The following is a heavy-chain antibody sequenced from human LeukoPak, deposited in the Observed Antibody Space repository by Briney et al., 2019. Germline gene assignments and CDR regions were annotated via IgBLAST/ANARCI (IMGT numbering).Heavy chain of an antibody. J-gene: IGHJ4*02. CDR1: GFTFSTYG. V-gene: IGHV3-33*01. D-gene: IGHD1-1*01. Sequence: GGSLRLSCAASGFTFSTYGIHWVRQGPGTGLERGAIIWYDGSNKYYADSVRGRFTISRDNSKNTLYLQMNSLRAEDTAMYYRARDLEIGSSSYYFDYWGQGTLVTVSS. CDR3: ARDLEIGSSSYYFDY. CDR2: IWYDGSNK.